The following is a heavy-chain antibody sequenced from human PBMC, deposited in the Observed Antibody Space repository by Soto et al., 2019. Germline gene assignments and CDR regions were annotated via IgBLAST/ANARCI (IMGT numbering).Heavy chain of an antibody. CDR3: THSPEYPGFDD. V-gene: IGHV2-5*02. CDR1: GTSLTTSGVG. Sequence: SGPTLVNPTQTLTLTCTFSGTSLTTSGVGVGWIRQPPGKALEWLALIYWDDEKRYSPSLKSRLTITKDTSKDQVVLTMTNMDPVDTATDYCTHSPEYPGFDDWGQGTLVTGSS. J-gene: IGHJ4*02. CDR2: IYWDDEK.